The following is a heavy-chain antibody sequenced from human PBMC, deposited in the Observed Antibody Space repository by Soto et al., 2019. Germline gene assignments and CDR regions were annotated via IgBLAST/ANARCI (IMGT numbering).Heavy chain of an antibody. D-gene: IGHD6-6*01. CDR3: ARGRALAARPNYYYYGMDV. CDR2: IIPIFGTA. CDR1: GGTFGSYA. Sequence: QVQLVQSGAGVKKPGSSVKVSYKASGGTFGSYAISWVRQAPGQGLEWMGGIIPIFGTANYAQKFQGRVTITADESTSTAYMELSSLRSEDTAVYYCARGRALAARPNYYYYGMDVWGQGTTVTVSS. V-gene: IGHV1-69*01. J-gene: IGHJ6*02.